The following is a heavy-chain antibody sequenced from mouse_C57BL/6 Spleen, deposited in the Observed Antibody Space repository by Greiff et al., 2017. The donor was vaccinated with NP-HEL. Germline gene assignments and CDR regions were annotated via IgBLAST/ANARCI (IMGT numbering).Heavy chain of an antibody. D-gene: IGHD2-5*01. CDR3: ARVRGYSKYAMDY. J-gene: IGHJ4*01. Sequence: ESGPGLVKPSQSLSLTCSVTGYSITSGYYWNWIRQFPGNKLEWMGYISYDGSNNYNPSLKNRISITRDTSKNQFFLKLNSVTTEDTATYYCARVRGYSKYAMDYWGQGTSVTVSS. CDR2: ISYDGSN. V-gene: IGHV3-6*01. CDR1: GYSITSGYY.